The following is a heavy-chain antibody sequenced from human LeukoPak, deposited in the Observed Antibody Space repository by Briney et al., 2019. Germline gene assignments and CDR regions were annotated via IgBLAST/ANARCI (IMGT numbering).Heavy chain of an antibody. CDR2: IYYSGST. D-gene: IGHD3-10*01. J-gene: IGHJ4*02. CDR3: ARDGGYGSGSYYMAH. V-gene: IGHV4-31*03. Sequence: SETLSLTCTVSGGSISSGGYNWNWIRQHPGKGLEWMGYIYYSGSTSYNPSLKSRVIISIDRSKNQFSLKLSSVTAADSAVYYCARDGGYGSGSYYMAHWGQGTLVTVSS. CDR1: GGSISSGGYN.